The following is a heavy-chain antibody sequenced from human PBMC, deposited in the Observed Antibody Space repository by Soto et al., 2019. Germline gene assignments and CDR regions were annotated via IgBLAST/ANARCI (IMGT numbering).Heavy chain of an antibody. CDR1: GYTFTSYY. V-gene: IGHV1-46*01. J-gene: IGHJ5*02. CDR3: ARDRTSYCSSTSCYNWFDP. Sequence: QVQLVQSGAEVKKPGASVKVSCKASGYTFTSYYMHWVRQAPGQGLEWMGIINPSGGSTSYAQKFQGRVTMTRDTSTSTVYMELSSLRSEDTAVYYCARDRTSYCSSTSCYNWFDPWGQGTLVTVSS. D-gene: IGHD2-2*01. CDR2: INPSGGST.